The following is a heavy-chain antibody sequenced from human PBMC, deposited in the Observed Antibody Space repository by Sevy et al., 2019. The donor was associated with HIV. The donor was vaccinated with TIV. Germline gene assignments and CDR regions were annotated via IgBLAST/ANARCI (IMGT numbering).Heavy chain of an antibody. J-gene: IGHJ3*02. V-gene: IGHV3-33*08. CDR3: ASEHNWDDAFDI. D-gene: IGHD1-1*01. CDR2: IWYDGSIK. Sequence: GGSLRLSCAASGFTFNMYGMHWVRQAPGKGLEWVGQIWYDGSIKKYADCVKGRFTISRDNSKSTLYLQMNSLRGEDTAVYFCASEHNWDDAFDIWGQGTMVTVSS. CDR1: GFTFNMYG.